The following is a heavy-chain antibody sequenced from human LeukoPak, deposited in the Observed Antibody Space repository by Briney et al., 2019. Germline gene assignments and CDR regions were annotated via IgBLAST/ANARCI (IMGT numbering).Heavy chain of an antibody. CDR3: VTSGYENYYFDY. Sequence: GASVKVSCKASGYTFTGYYMHWVRQAPGQGLEWMGRIIPILGIANYAQKFQGRVTITADKSTSTAYMELSSLRSEDTAVYYCVTSGYENYYFDYWGQGTLVTVSS. CDR1: GYTFTGYY. D-gene: IGHD5-12*01. J-gene: IGHJ4*02. V-gene: IGHV1-69*02. CDR2: IIPILGIA.